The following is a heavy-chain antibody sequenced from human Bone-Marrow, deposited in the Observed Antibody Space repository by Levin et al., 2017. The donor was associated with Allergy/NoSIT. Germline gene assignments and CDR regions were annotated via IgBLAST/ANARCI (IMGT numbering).Heavy chain of an antibody. J-gene: IGHJ4*02. CDR2: ISYTGTT. V-gene: IGHV4-31*03. D-gene: IGHD3-22*01. Sequence: KPSETLSLTCTVSGGSISSGGYYWSWIRQHPGKGLEWIGYISYTGTTYYNPSLRSRVTISMDTSKNQFSLKLSSVTAADTAVYYCARDPALSVDSSDHYFDYWGQGTLVTVSS. CDR1: GGSISSGGYY. CDR3: ARDPALSVDSSDHYFDY.